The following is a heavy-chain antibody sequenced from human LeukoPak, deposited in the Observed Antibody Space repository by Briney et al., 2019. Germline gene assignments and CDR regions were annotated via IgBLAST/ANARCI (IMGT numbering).Heavy chain of an antibody. Sequence: GGSLRLSCAASGFTFSSYAMHWVRQAPGKGLEWVAVISYDGSNKYYADSVKGRFTISRDNSKNTLYLQMNSLRAEDTAVYYCARAGAGAIVGPRVDYWGQGTLVTVPS. V-gene: IGHV3-30-3*01. CDR2: ISYDGSNK. J-gene: IGHJ4*02. CDR1: GFTFSSYA. D-gene: IGHD1-26*01. CDR3: ARAGAGAIVGPRVDY.